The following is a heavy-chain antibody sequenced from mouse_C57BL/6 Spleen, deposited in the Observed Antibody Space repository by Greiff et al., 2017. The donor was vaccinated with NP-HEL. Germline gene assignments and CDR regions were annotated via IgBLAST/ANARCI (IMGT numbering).Heavy chain of an antibody. J-gene: IGHJ4*01. CDR1: GYTFTDYN. CDR2: INPNNGGT. V-gene: IGHV1-22*01. CDR3: ARGEMGLLRRYAMDY. Sequence: EVQLQQSGPELVKPGASVKMSCKASGYTFTDYNMHWVKQSHGKSLEWIGYINPNNGGTSYNQKFKGKATLTVNKSSSTAYMELRSLTSEDSAVYYCARGEMGLLRRYAMDYWGQGTSVTVSS. D-gene: IGHD2-3*01.